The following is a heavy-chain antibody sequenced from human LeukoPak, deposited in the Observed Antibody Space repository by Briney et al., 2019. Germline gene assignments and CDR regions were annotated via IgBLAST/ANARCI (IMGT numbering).Heavy chain of an antibody. D-gene: IGHD4-11*01. J-gene: IGHJ4*01. CDR1: HYSINSGYY. V-gene: IGHV4-4*07. CDR3: AKGPYTNFFDS. CDR2: IYISGRT. Sequence: SETLSLTCTVSHYSINSGYYWSWIRQPAGKGLEWIGRIYISGRTNYNPSLESRVTVSLDTSKNQFSLKLRSVTAADTAVYYCAKGPYTNFFDSWGHGTLVTVSS.